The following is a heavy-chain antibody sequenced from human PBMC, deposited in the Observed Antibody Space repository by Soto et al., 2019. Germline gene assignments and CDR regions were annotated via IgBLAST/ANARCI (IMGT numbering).Heavy chain of an antibody. Sequence: EVHLVESGGGLVQPGGSLRLSCAASGFTFSTYWMNWVRQAPGKGLVWVSRINSDGSSTSYADSVKGRFTISRDNAKNTLYLQMNSPGAEDTAVYYCTRVGYSSGYGFWGQGTLVTVSS. CDR2: INSDGSST. CDR1: GFTFSTYW. V-gene: IGHV3-74*01. J-gene: IGHJ4*02. CDR3: TRVGYSSGYGF. D-gene: IGHD5-18*01.